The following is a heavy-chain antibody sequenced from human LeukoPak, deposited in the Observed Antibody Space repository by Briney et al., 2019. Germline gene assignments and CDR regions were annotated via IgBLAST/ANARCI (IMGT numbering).Heavy chain of an antibody. V-gene: IGHV3-23*01. CDR1: GFTFSSHA. D-gene: IGHD5-18*01. J-gene: IGHJ6*02. CDR2: ISHSGGST. Sequence: GGSLRLSCAASGFTFSSHAMSWVRQAPGKGLDWVSGISHSGGSTHYADSVKGRFTISRDNSKNTLYLQMNNLRAGDTAVYYCAKDRGYSYGYDYYGMDVWGQGTTVTVSS. CDR3: AKDRGYSYGYDYYGMDV.